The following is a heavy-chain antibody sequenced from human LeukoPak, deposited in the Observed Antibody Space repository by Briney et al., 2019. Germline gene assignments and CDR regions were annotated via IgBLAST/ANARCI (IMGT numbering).Heavy chain of an antibody. J-gene: IGHJ6*02. CDR1: GFTFSSYW. V-gene: IGHV3-74*01. D-gene: IGHD2-2*01. CDR3: ARGCSSTSRYPHYYYYYGMDV. CDR2: INSDGSST. Sequence: GGSLRLSCAASGFTFSSYWMHWVRQAPGKELVWVSRINSDGSSTSYADSVKGRFTISRDNAKNTLYLQMNSLRAEDTAVYYCARGCSSTSRYPHYYYYYGMDVWGQGTTVTVSS.